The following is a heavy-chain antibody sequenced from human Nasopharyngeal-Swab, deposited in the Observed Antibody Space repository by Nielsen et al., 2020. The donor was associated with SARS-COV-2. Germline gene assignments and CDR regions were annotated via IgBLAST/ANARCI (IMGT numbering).Heavy chain of an antibody. CDR3: ARGVRNRRWLQGYYYYYMDV. D-gene: IGHD5-24*01. CDR2: ISSSSSYI. V-gene: IGHV3-21*01. J-gene: IGHJ6*03. Sequence: GESLKISCAASGFTFNNYNFNWVRQAPGKGLEWVSSISSSSSYIYYADSVKGRFTISRDNAKNSLYLQMNSLRAEDTAVYYCARGVRNRRWLQGYYYYYMDVWGKGTTVTVSS. CDR1: GFTFNNYN.